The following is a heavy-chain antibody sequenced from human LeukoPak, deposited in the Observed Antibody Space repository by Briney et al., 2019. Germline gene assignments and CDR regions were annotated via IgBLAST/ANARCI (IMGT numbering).Heavy chain of an antibody. V-gene: IGHV4-4*07. CDR1: GGSISSYY. J-gene: IGHJ5*02. CDR2: IYTSGST. D-gene: IGHD3-3*01. CDR3: ARVHPTHYDFWSGYSGFDP. Sequence: SETLSLTCTVSGGSISSYYWSWIRQPAGKGLEWIGRIYTSGSTNYNPSLKSRVTMSVDTSKNQFSLKLSSVTAADTAVYYCARVHPTHYDFWSGYSGFDPWGQGTLVTVSS.